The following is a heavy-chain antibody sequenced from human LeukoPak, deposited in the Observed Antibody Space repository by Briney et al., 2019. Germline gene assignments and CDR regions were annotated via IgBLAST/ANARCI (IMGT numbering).Heavy chain of an antibody. CDR3: VRSLRSADF. V-gene: IGHV3-11*06. J-gene: IGHJ4*02. CDR1: GFIFNDYY. CDR2: ISSTSIYT. Sequence: GGSLRLSCTASGFIFNDYYMSWIRQAPGKGLEWLSYISSTSIYTNYADSVKGRFTISRDNAKNTLFLQMDSLRPEDTAVYYCVRSLRSADFWGQGTLVTVSS.